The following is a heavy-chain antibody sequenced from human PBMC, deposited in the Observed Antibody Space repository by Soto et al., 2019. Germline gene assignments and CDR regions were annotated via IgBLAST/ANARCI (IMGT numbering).Heavy chain of an antibody. J-gene: IGHJ3*01. D-gene: IGHD3-16*01. CDR2: IHNSGTS. CDR3: EREYDESVFRALHV. CDR1: GGSISDYY. V-gene: IGHV4-59*01. Sequence: QVQLQESGPGLVKPSETLSLTCTVSGGSISDYYWTWIRLPPGKGLEWIGYIHNSGTSRYNPSLSSRVTMSVDTSKNQFSLELRSVTAADSAVYYCEREYDESVFRALHVWGQGTMVTVSS.